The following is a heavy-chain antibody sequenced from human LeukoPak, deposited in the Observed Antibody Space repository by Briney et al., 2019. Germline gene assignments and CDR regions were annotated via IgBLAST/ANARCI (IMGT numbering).Heavy chain of an antibody. V-gene: IGHV4-38-2*02. J-gene: IGHJ4*02. Sequence: SETLSLTCTVSGYSISSGYYWGWIRQPPGKGLEWIASIYYSGSTYYNPSLKSRVTISVDTSKNQFSLRLSSLTAADTAVYYCARDLGYGDYDMWGQGTLVTVSS. CDR3: ARDLGYGDYDM. CDR2: IYYSGST. D-gene: IGHD4-17*01. CDR1: GYSISSGYY.